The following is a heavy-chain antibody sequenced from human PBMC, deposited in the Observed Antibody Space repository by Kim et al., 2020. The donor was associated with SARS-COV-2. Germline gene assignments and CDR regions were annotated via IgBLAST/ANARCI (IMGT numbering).Heavy chain of an antibody. CDR3: ARLEGMVRGVIITANWFDP. V-gene: IGHV1-18*01. J-gene: IGHJ5*02. D-gene: IGHD3-10*01. CDR2: ISAYNGNT. Sequence: ASVKVSCKASGYTFTSYGISWVRQAPGQGLEWMGWISAYNGNTNYAQKLQGRVTMTTDTSTSTAYMELRSLRSDDTAVYYCARLEGMVRGVIITANWFDPWGQGTLVTVSS. CDR1: GYTFTSYG.